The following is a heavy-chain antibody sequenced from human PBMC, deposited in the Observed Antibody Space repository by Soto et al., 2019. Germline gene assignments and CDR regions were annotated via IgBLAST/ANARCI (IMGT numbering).Heavy chain of an antibody. CDR2: IYYSGST. Sequence: PSETLSLTCTVSGGSVSSGSYYWSWIRQPPGKGLEWIGYIYYSGSTNYNPSLKSRVTISVDTSKNQFSLKLSSVTAADTAVYYCAREPYLELSNNWFDPWGQGTLVTVSS. CDR3: AREPYLELSNNWFDP. D-gene: IGHD1-7*01. CDR1: GGSVSSGSYY. V-gene: IGHV4-61*01. J-gene: IGHJ5*02.